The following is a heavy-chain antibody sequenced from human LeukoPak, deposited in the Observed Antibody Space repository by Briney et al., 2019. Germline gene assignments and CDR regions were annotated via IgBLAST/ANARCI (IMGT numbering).Heavy chain of an antibody. CDR1: GYTFTSYG. D-gene: IGHD2-8*01. Sequence: ASVKVSCKASGYTFTSYGISWVRQAPGQGLEWMGWINPNSGGTNYAQKFQGRVTMTRDTSISTAYMELSRLRPDDTAVYYCARDRCSNGVCYRENDFWGQGTLVTVSS. CDR2: INPNSGGT. CDR3: ARDRCSNGVCYRENDF. V-gene: IGHV1-2*02. J-gene: IGHJ4*02.